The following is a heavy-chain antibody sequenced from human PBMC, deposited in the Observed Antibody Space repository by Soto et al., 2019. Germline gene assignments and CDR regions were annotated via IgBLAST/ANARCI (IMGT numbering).Heavy chain of an antibody. CDR1: GFSFTGYY. Sequence: ASVKVSCKASGFSFTGYYIHWLREAPGQGLEWMGWINAHSGGTEYAQKFQGRVTLTRDTSIATAYLTLTSLTSDDTALYYCAKDFTRHLAYCLDTWRQRTQVTVSS. J-gene: IGHJ5*02. D-gene: IGHD2-21*01. CDR3: AKDFTRHLAYCLDT. CDR2: INAHSGGT. V-gene: IGHV1-2*02.